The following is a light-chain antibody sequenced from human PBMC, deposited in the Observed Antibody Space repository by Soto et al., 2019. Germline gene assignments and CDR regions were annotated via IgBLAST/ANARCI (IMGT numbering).Light chain of an antibody. CDR2: DVS. J-gene: IGLJ2*01. Sequence: QSALTQPASVSGSPGQSITISCTGTSRDVGGYNYVSWYQQHPGKAPRLIIYDVSNRPSGVSNRFSGSKSGNTASLTISGRQAEEEDDDYCSSYTSTTTLSVFGGGTKLTVL. V-gene: IGLV2-14*01. CDR1: SRDVGGYNY. CDR3: SSYTSTTTLSV.